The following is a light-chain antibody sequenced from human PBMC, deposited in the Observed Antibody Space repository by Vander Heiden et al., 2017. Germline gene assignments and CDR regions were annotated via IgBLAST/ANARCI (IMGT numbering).Light chain of an antibody. CDR3: QSYDSSLSAFYV. CDR1: SSNIGAGDD. V-gene: IGLV1-40*01. Sequence: QSVLTQPPSVSGAPGQRVTISCTGSSSNIGAGDDVNWYQQLPGTAPKLLIYGNSNRPSGVPDRFSGSKSGTSASLAITGLQAEDEADYYCQSYDSSLSAFYVFGTGTKVTVL. J-gene: IGLJ1*01. CDR2: GNS.